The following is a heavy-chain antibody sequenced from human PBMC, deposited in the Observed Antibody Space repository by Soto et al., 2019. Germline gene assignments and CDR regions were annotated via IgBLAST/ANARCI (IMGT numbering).Heavy chain of an antibody. J-gene: IGHJ3*02. CDR2: INPHSGGA. CDR1: GYTFTDYF. V-gene: IGHV1-2*02. CDR3: ARLMHYSHSGGSSHSGFDM. Sequence: QVQLVQSGAEVKKPGASVKVSCEASGYTFTDYFIHWVRQAPGQGLEWIGWINPHSGGADLSQKVQGRVTMTRDTSIITAYKEVRSLTSDDTAAFYCARLMHYSHSGGSSHSGFDMWGQGTLVTVSS. D-gene: IGHD2-21*01.